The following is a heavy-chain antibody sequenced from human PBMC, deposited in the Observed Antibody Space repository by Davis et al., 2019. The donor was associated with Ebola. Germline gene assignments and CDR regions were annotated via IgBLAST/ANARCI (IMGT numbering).Heavy chain of an antibody. CDR2: IYYSGST. CDR1: GGSISSYY. CDR3: ARDLGYENYFDY. J-gene: IGHJ4*02. V-gene: IGHV4-59*12. D-gene: IGHD5-12*01. Sequence: SETLSLTCTVSGGSISSYYWSWIRQPPGKGLEWIGYIYYSGSTNYNPSLKSRVTISVDKSKNQFSLKLSSVTAADTAVYYCARDLGYENYFDYWGQGTLVTVSS.